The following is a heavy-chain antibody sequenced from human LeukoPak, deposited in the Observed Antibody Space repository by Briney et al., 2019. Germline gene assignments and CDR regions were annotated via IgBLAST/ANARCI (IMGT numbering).Heavy chain of an antibody. J-gene: IGHJ4*02. Sequence: ASVKVSCKTSGYTFIGYCIHWVRQAPGQGLEWMGRINPNSGGTNYAQKFQGRVTMTRDTSISTAYMELSRLKSDDTAVYYCARALHYGDYDGYWGQGTLVTVSS. CDR3: ARALHYGDYDGY. V-gene: IGHV1-2*06. CDR2: INPNSGGT. D-gene: IGHD4-17*01. CDR1: GYTFIGYC.